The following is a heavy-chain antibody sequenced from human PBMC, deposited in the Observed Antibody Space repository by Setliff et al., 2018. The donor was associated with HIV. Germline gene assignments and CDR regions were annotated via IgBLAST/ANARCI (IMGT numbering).Heavy chain of an antibody. CDR3: ARGLGVRHGPHCYMDV. D-gene: IGHD3-16*01. CDR1: GYTFTSYA. Sequence: ASVKVSCKASGYTFTSYAMHWVRQAPGQGLEWMGWINTNTGNPTYAQGFTGRFVFSLDTSVSTACLQISSLKAEDTAVYYCARGLGVRHGPHCYMDVWGKGTTVTVSS. CDR2: INTNTGNP. J-gene: IGHJ6*03. V-gene: IGHV7-4-1*02.